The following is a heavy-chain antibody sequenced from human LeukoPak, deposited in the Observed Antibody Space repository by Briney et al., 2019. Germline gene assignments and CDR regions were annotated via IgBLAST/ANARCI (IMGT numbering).Heavy chain of an antibody. CDR3: ASAPGIAVAGTNDAFDI. CDR2: IIPIFGTA. Sequence: ASVKVSCKASGGTFSSYAISWVRQAPGQGLEWMGGIIPIFGTANYAQKFQGRVTITTDESTSTAYMELSSLRSEDTAVCYCASAPGIAVAGTNDAFDIWGQGTMVTVSS. V-gene: IGHV1-69*05. J-gene: IGHJ3*02. CDR1: GGTFSSYA. D-gene: IGHD6-19*01.